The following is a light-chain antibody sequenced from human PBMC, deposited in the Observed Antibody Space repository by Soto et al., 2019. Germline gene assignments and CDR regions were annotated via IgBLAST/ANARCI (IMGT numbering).Light chain of an antibody. V-gene: IGKV1-17*01. J-gene: IGKJ1*01. CDR1: QGIGND. CDR2: AAS. Sequence: DIQMTQSPSSLSASVGDRVTITCRQSQGIGNDLGWYQQKRGKAPKXXIHAASSLPSGVPSRFSGSGSGTDFTLTISSLQPEDFATYYCLQHNSYTRTFGQGTKVDIK. CDR3: LQHNSYTRT.